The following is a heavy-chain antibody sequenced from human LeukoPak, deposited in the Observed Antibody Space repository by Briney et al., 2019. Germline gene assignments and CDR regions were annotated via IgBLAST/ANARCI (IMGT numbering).Heavy chain of an antibody. V-gene: IGHV4-34*01. D-gene: IGHD6-6*01. CDR2: INHSGST. CDR1: GGSLSGYY. Sequence: SETLSLTCAVYGGSLSGYYWNWIRQPPGKGLEWIGEINHSGSTNYNPSLKSRVTISLDTSKNQFSLRLNSVTAADTAIYYCARDLGYSSSSRYFHYMDVWGKGTTVTVSS. CDR3: ARDLGYSSSSRYFHYMDV. J-gene: IGHJ6*03.